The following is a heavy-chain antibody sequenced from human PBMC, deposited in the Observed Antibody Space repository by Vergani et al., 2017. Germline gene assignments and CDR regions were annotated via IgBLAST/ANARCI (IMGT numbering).Heavy chain of an antibody. CDR1: GSSINSHNYY. J-gene: IGHJ4*02. V-gene: IGHV4-61*02. Sequence: QVQLQESGPGLVKPSQTLSLTCTVSGSSINSHNYYWSWIRQPAGKGLEWIGRIHTSGSTNYNPSLKSRVTMSEDTSKNQFCLNLTSVTAADTAVYFCARGSCLGGSCYKPLFDYWGQGILVTVSS. D-gene: IGHD2-15*01. CDR3: ARGSCLGGSCYKPLFDY. CDR2: IHTSGST.